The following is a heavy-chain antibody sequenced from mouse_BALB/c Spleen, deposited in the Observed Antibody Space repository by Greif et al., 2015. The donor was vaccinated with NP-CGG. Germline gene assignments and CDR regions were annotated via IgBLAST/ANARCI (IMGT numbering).Heavy chain of an antibody. Sequence: EVKLVESGPELVKPGASVKMSCKASGYTFTSYVMHWVKQKPGQSLEWIGYINPYNDGTKYNEKFKGKATLTSDKSSSTAYMELSSLTSEDSAVYYCARFTLDYWGQGTTLTVSS. J-gene: IGHJ2*01. CDR3: ARFTLDY. V-gene: IGHV1-14*01. CDR2: INPYNDGT. CDR1: GYTFTSYV. D-gene: IGHD1-1*01.